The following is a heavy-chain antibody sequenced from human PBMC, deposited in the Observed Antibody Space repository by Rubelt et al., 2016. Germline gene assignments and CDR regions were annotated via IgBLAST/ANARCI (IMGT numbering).Heavy chain of an antibody. J-gene: IGHJ4*02. CDR3: ARETGNHVDY. CDR2: INPSGGST. V-gene: IGHV1-46*01. Sequence: QVQLVQSGAEVKKPGASVKVSCKASGYTFTSYYMHCVRQAPGQGLEWMGIINPSGGSTRYAHNFQGIVTMTRDTSTSTVYMELSSLRSEETAGYYCARETGNHVDYWGQGTLVTVSS. D-gene: IGHD1-1*01. CDR1: GYTFTSYY.